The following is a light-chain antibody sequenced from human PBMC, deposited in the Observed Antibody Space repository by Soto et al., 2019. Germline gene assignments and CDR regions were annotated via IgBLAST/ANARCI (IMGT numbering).Light chain of an antibody. CDR1: SSDVGGYNF. CDR2: DVS. CDR3: CSYAGSYTWV. Sequence: QSALTQPRSVSGSPGQSVTISCTGTSSDVGGYNFVSWYQHHPGKAPKLMIYDVSKRPSGAPDRFSGSKSGNTASLTISGLQAEDEADYYCCSYAGSYTWVFGTGTKVTVL. J-gene: IGLJ1*01. V-gene: IGLV2-11*01.